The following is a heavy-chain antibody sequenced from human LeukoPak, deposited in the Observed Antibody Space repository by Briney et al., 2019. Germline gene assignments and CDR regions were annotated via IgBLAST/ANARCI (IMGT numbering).Heavy chain of an antibody. CDR3: AKYSKGSIAAGFDY. Sequence: PGGSLRLSCAAYGFTFSSYAMSWVRQAPGKGLEWVSAISGSGGSTYYADSVKGRFTISRDNSKNTLYLQMNSLRAEDTAVYYCAKYSKGSIAAGFDYWGQGTLVTVSS. J-gene: IGHJ4*02. D-gene: IGHD6-6*01. CDR2: ISGSGGST. CDR1: GFTFSSYA. V-gene: IGHV3-23*01.